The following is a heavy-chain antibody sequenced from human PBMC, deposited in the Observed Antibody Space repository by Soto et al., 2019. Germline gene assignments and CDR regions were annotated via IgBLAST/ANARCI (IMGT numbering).Heavy chain of an antibody. CDR1: GFRFDDYG. Sequence: GGSLRLSCEASGFRFDDYGMSWVRQAPGKGLEWVCGINWNGGTTTYAESVKGRFAISRDNAKNSLYLQMDSLGADDTALYYCARRHYSDMFNWFDPWGQGTQVTVSS. CDR2: INWNGGTT. D-gene: IGHD4-17*01. J-gene: IGHJ5*02. CDR3: ARRHYSDMFNWFDP. V-gene: IGHV3-20*04.